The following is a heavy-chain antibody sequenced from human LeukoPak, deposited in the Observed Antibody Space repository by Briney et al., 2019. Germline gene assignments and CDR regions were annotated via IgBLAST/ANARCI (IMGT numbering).Heavy chain of an antibody. CDR3: ARVGTYGSGSYLSWLDY. D-gene: IGHD3-10*01. Sequence: SETLSLTCSVSGGSVSSPIFYWNWIRQHPGKGLEWIGYIYYTGDTFYNPSLKSRVTISVDTSKNQFSLKLSSVTAADTAVYYCARVGTYGSGSYLSWLDYWGQGTLVTVSS. J-gene: IGHJ4*02. CDR1: GGSVSSPIFY. V-gene: IGHV4-61*01. CDR2: IYYTGDT.